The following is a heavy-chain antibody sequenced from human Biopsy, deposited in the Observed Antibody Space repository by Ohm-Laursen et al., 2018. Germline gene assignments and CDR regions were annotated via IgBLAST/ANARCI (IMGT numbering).Heavy chain of an antibody. D-gene: IGHD4-23*01. Sequence: SDTLSLTCTVSGGSLSSYYWSWIRQPAGKGLEWIGRIYSSGSTNYNPSLKSRVTISVDTSRNHFSLRLSSLTAADTAVYYCARGSNDFGGLYFPRWGQGTLLTVSS. CDR3: ARGSNDFGGLYFPR. J-gene: IGHJ4*02. CDR1: GGSLSSYY. CDR2: IYSSGST. V-gene: IGHV4-4*07.